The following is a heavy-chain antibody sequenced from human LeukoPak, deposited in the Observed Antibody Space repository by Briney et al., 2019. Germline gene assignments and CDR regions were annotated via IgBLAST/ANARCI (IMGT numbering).Heavy chain of an antibody. V-gene: IGHV3-30-3*01. Sequence: PGRALTLSCTASGFTLSRFAMHWVRQAPGQALEWLGHMSDAGREKHYLDSVRGRFTISRDPSKNPLYLEMTSLRTEDPAVYYCAREADSGYYRTVDYWGQGTMVTVS. CDR3: AREADSGYYRTVDY. D-gene: IGHD2-15*01. CDR2: MSDAGREK. CDR1: GFTLSRFA. J-gene: IGHJ4*02.